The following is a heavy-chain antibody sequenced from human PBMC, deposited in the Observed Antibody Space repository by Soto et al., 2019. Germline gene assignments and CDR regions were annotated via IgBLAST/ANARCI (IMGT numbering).Heavy chain of an antibody. D-gene: IGHD2-2*01. CDR2: ISSSSSYI. V-gene: IGHV3-21*01. J-gene: IGHJ4*02. CDR1: GFTFSSYS. CDR3: ARDRVLGCSSTSCYGGGDFDY. Sequence: GESLKISCAASGFTFSSYSMNWVRQAPGKGLEWVSSISSSSSYIYYADSVKGRFTISRDNAKNSLYLQMNSLRAEDTAVYYCARDRVLGCSSTSCYGGGDFDYWGQGTLVTVSS.